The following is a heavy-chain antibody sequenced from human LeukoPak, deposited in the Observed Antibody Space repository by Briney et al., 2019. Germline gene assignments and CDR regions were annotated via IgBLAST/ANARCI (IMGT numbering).Heavy chain of an antibody. CDR1: GFTFSSYW. CDR2: INHSGST. J-gene: IGHJ4*02. D-gene: IGHD3-3*01. V-gene: IGHV4-34*01. CDR3: ARGRFAGLDY. Sequence: GSLRLSCAASGFTFSSYWMSWIRQPPGKGLEWIGEINHSGSTNYNPSLKSRVTISVDTSKNQFSLKLSSVTAADTAVYYCARGRFAGLDYWGQGTLVTVSS.